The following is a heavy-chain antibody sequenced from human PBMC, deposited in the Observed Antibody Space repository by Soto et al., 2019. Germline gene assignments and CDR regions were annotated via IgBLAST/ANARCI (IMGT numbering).Heavy chain of an antibody. CDR3: AKDSLVAARYYYGMDV. CDR2: ISYDGSNK. Sequence: QVHLVESGGGVVQPGRSLRLSCAASGFTFTSYGMHWVRQAPGKGLEWVAVISYDGSNKYYGDSVKGRFTISRDNCKSTLFLQMNSLRAEDTAVYYCAKDSLVAARYYYGMDVWGQGTTVTVSS. D-gene: IGHD6-6*01. J-gene: IGHJ6*02. CDR1: GFTFTSYG. V-gene: IGHV3-30*18.